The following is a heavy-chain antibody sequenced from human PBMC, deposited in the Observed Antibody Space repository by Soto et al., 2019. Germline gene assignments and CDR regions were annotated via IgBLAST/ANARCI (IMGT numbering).Heavy chain of an antibody. J-gene: IGHJ6*02. CDR2: ISGSGGST. CDR1: GFTFSSYA. V-gene: IGHV3-23*01. D-gene: IGHD3-16*01. CDR3: ATRSSRRGAYYYYYGMDV. Sequence: VQLLESGGGLVQPGGSLRLSCAASGFTFSSYAMSWVRQAPGKGLEWVSAISGSGGSTYYADSVKGRFTISRDNSKNTLYLQMNSLIAETTAVYYCATRSSRRGAYYYYYGMDVWCQGTTVTVS.